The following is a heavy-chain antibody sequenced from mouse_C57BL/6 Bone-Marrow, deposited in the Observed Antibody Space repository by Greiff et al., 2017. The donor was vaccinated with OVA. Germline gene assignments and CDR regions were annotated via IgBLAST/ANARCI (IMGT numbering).Heavy chain of an antibody. CDR2: INYDGSST. D-gene: IGHD2-3*01. CDR1: GFTFSDYY. V-gene: IGHV5-16*01. CDR3: ARDRDGYYWYFDV. Sequence: EVKLVESEGGLVQPGSSMKLSCTASGFTFSDYYMAWVRQVPEKGLEWVANINYDGSSTYYLDSLKSRFIISRDNAKNILYLQMSSLKSEDTATYYWARDRDGYYWYFDVWGTGTTVTVSS. J-gene: IGHJ1*03.